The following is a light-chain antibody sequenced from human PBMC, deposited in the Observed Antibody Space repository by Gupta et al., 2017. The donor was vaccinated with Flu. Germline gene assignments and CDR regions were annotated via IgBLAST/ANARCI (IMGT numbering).Light chain of an antibody. CDR1: QSPLHSNGYNY. Sequence: ISCRSSQSPLHSNGYNYLDWYLQKPGQSPQLLIYLGSNRASGVPDRFSGSGSGTDFTLKISRVEAEDVGVYYCMQALQTPLTFGGGTKVEIK. CDR3: MQALQTPLT. J-gene: IGKJ4*01. CDR2: LGS. V-gene: IGKV2-28*01.